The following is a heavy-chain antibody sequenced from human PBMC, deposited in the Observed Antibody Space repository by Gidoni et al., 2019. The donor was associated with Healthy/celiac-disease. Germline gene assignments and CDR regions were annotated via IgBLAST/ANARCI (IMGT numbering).Heavy chain of an antibody. Sequence: QLQLQESGSGLVKPSQTLSLTCAVAGGSISSGGYPWSWIRQPPGKGLEWIGYIYHSGSTYYNPSLKSRVTISVDRSKNQFSLKLSSVTAADTAVYYCARESRGTVAAAGTFDYWGQGTLVTVSS. CDR2: IYHSGST. CDR3: ARESRGTVAAAGTFDY. D-gene: IGHD6-13*01. J-gene: IGHJ4*02. V-gene: IGHV4-30-2*01. CDR1: GGSISSGGYP.